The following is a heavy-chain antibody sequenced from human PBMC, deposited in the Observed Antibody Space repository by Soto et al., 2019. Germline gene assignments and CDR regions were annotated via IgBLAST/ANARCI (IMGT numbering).Heavy chain of an antibody. J-gene: IGHJ4*02. D-gene: IGHD1-26*01. CDR1: GGSVSSGSYY. V-gene: IGHV4-61*01. CDR3: ATIVGATYFDY. CDR2: IYYSGST. Sequence: PSETLSLTCTVSGGSVSSGSYYWSWIRQPPGKGLEWIGYIYYSGSTNYNPSLKSRVAISVDTSKNQFSLKLSSVTAADPAVYYCATIVGATYFDYWGQGTLVTVSS.